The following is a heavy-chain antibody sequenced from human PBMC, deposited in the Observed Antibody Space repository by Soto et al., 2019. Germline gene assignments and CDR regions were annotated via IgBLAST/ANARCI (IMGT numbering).Heavy chain of an antibody. V-gene: IGHV4-30-2*03. Sequence: SETLSLTCAVSGGSISSGGYSWSWIRQPPGKGLEWIGYIYHSGSTHYNPSLKSRVTVSVDTSKNQFSLKLTSVTAADTAVYFCVSHRNYIVVSGSFFDYWSQGTLVTVSS. CDR1: GGSISSGGYS. D-gene: IGHD6-19*01. CDR3: VSHRNYIVVSGSFFDY. J-gene: IGHJ4*02. CDR2: IYHSGST.